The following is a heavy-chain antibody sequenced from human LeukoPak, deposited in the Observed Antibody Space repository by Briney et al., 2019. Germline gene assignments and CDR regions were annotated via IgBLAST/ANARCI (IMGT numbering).Heavy chain of an antibody. CDR3: ARERGGDCYPPYGMDV. J-gene: IGHJ6*02. CDR1: GFTFSSYA. CDR2: ISGSGGST. D-gene: IGHD2-21*02. Sequence: GGSLRLSCAASGFTFSSYAMSWVRQAPGKGLEWVSAISGSGGSTYYADSVKGRFTISRDNSKNTLYLQMNSLRAEDTAVYYCARERGGDCYPPYGMDVWGQGTTVTVSS. V-gene: IGHV3-23*01.